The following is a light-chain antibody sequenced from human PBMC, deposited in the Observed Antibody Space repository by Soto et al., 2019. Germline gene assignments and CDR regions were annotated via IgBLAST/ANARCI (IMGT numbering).Light chain of an antibody. J-gene: IGKJ4*01. CDR3: QQYNNWPPA. CDR2: GAS. V-gene: IGKV3-15*01. Sequence: EIVMTQSPATLSVSPGERATLSCRASQSVRSNLAWYQQKPGQAPRLLIYGASTRAPGIPARFSGSGSGTEFTLTISSLQSEDLAVYYCQQYNNWPPAFGGGTKVEIK. CDR1: QSVRSN.